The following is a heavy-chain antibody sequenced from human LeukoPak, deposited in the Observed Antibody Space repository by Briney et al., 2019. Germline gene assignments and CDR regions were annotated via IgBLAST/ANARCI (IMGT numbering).Heavy chain of an antibody. CDR1: GFTFSDYY. Sequence: GGSLRLSCAASGFTFSDYYMSWVRQAPGKGLEWVSAISGSGGSTYYADSVKGRFTISRDNSKNTLYLQMNSLRAEDTAVYYCARGIAAVTYFDFWGQGTLVTVSS. V-gene: IGHV3-23*01. CDR3: ARGIAAVTYFDF. D-gene: IGHD6-13*01. CDR2: ISGSGGST. J-gene: IGHJ4*02.